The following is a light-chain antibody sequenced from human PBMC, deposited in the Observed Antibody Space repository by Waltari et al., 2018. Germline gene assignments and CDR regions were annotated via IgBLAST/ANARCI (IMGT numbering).Light chain of an antibody. J-gene: IGKJ2*01. CDR1: QSINTY. Sequence: DIQMTQSPSSLSASVGDRVTITCRASQSINTYLNWYQQKPGKAPNLLIYAASTLQSGVPSRFSGSGSGTDFILTISSLQPEDFATYYCQQSYSTLYTFGQGTKLEIK. CDR3: QQSYSTLYT. CDR2: AAS. V-gene: IGKV1-39*01.